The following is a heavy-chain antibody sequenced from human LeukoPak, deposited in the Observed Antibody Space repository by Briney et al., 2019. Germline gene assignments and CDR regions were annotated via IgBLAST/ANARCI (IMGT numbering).Heavy chain of an antibody. D-gene: IGHD6-13*01. CDR2: ISGDGVSP. Sequence: GGSLRLSCAASGFTFNNYALAWVRQTPEKGLECVSAISGDGVSPYYVDSVRGRFTISRDNSKNTLYLQMHSLRAEDTAVYYCARGYSSSPFDYWGQGTLVTVSS. CDR3: ARGYSSSPFDY. CDR1: GFTFNNYA. V-gene: IGHV3-23*01. J-gene: IGHJ4*02.